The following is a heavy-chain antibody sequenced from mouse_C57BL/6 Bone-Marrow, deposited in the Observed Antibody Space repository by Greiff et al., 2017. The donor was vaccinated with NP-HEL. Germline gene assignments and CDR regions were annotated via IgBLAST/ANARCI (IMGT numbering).Heavy chain of an antibody. CDR1: GFTFSDYY. CDR3: ARHRGLHWYFDV. CDR2: ISNGGGST. V-gene: IGHV5-12*01. D-gene: IGHD2-2*01. J-gene: IGHJ1*03. Sequence: EVKLVESGGGLVQPGGSLKLSCAASGFTFSDYYMYWVRQTPEKRLEWVAYISNGGGSTYYPDTVKGRFTISRDNAKNTLYLQMSRLKSEDTAMYYCARHRGLHWYFDVWGTGTTVTVSS.